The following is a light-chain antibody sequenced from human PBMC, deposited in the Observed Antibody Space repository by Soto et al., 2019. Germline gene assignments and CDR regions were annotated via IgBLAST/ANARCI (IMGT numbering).Light chain of an antibody. Sequence: QSVLTQPPSASGTPGQRGTTSCSGSSSNIGSNYVYWYQQLPGTAPKLLIYRNSQRPSGVPDRCSGSKSGTSASLAISWLRYEDEADYYCAAWDDRLSDLVFGGGTQLTVL. CDR3: AAWDDRLSDLV. CDR2: RNS. J-gene: IGLJ2*01. CDR1: SSNIGSNY. V-gene: IGLV1-47*01.